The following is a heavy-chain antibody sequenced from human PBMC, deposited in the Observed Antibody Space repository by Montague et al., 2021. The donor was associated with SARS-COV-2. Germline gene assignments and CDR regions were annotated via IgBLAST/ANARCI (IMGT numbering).Heavy chain of an antibody. D-gene: IGHD1-26*01. CDR2: IFYTGST. J-gene: IGHJ4*02. Sequence: SETLSLTCSVSGGSTSNYYWTWIRQSPGKGLQWIGYIFYTGSTKFNPSLKSRVSMSLDTSKNHFSLRLSAVTAADTARYYCARAKNICFSANCVNYFDLWGLGALVTVSS. V-gene: IGHV4-59*01. CDR3: ARAKNICFSANCVNYFDL. CDR1: GGSTSNYY.